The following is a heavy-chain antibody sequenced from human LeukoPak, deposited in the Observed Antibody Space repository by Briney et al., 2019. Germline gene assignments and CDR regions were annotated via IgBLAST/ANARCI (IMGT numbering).Heavy chain of an antibody. J-gene: IGHJ4*02. CDR1: GFTVSSNY. D-gene: IGHD1-26*01. V-gene: IGHV3-53*01. CDR2: IYIGGST. CDR3: ARDCREYSGNYFDY. Sequence: GGSLRLSCAASGFTVSSNYMSWVRQAPGKGLEWVSVIYIGGSTYYADSVKGRFTISIDNSKNTLYLQMNSLRAEDTAVYYCARDCREYSGNYFDYWGQGTLVTVSS.